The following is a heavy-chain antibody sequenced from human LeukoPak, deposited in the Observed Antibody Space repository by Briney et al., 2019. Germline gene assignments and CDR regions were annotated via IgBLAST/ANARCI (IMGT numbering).Heavy chain of an antibody. CDR2: ISGSGGST. V-gene: IGHV3-23*01. J-gene: IGHJ4*02. CDR1: GFTFSSYA. D-gene: IGHD6-13*01. Sequence: QPGGSLRLSCAASGFTFSSYAMSWVRQAPGKGLEWVSAISGSGGSTYYADSVKGRFTISRDDSKNTLYLQMNSLRAEDTAVYYCAKDRNPAYSSSWYSWYYFDYWGQGTLVTVSS. CDR3: AKDRNPAYSSSWYSWYYFDY.